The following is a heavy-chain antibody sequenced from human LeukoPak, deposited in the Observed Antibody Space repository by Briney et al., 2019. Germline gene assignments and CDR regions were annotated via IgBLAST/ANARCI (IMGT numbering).Heavy chain of an antibody. D-gene: IGHD6-19*01. Sequence: ASVKVSCAASGYTFTTSGISWVRQAPGQRLEWMGWVNPYNGNTNYAQQFQGRVTMTTDTSTSTAYMELRSLRSDDTAVYYCARSQVAGFDYWGQGTLVTVSS. CDR2: VNPYNGNT. J-gene: IGHJ4*02. CDR1: GYTFTTSG. CDR3: ARSQVAGFDY. V-gene: IGHV1-18*01.